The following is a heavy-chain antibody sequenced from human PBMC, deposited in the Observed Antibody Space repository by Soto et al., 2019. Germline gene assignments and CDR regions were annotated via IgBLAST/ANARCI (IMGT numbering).Heavy chain of an antibody. J-gene: IGHJ6*04. D-gene: IGHD6-19*01. CDR3: ALSSGWLQHYYLVMEF. V-gene: IGHV4-61*08. CDR2: FYNSESS. CDR1: VNSVDLC. Sequence: VNSVDLCWRRIRKTKGMGLEWIGYFYNSESSNYKPSLKSRVTISVDTSKSQVSLRLSSVTAADTAVYFCALSSGWLQHYYLVMEFWVKGSTVTV.